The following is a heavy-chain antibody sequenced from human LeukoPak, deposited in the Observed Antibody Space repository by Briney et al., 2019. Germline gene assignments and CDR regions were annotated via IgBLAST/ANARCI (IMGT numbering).Heavy chain of an antibody. CDR2: NYYSGST. CDR3: ARRGYCSSTSCYEYWFDP. J-gene: IGHJ5*02. V-gene: IGHV4-39*01. Sequence: PSETLSLTCTVSGGSISSSSYYWGWIRQPPGKGLEWIGVNYYSGSTYYNPSLKSRLTISVDTSNNQFSLKLSSVTATDTAVYYCARRGYCSSTSCYEYWFDPWGQGTLVTVSS. CDR1: GGSISSSSYY. D-gene: IGHD2-2*01.